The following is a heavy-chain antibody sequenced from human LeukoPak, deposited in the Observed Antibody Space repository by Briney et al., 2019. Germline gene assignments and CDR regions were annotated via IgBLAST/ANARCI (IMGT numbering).Heavy chain of an antibody. CDR3: VREWDSGSSVHAFDI. CDR1: GYTFTSYY. D-gene: IGHD6-6*01. V-gene: IGHV1-46*01. CDR2: INPSGGST. J-gene: IGHJ3*02. Sequence: ASVKVSCKASGYTFTSYYMHWVRQAPGQGLEWMGIINPSGGSTSYAQKFQGRVTMTRDMSTSTVYMELSSLRSEDTAVYYCVREWDSGSSVHAFDIWGQGTMVTVSS.